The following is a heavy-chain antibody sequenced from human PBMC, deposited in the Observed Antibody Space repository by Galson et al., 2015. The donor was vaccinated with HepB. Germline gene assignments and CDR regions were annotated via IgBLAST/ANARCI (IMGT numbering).Heavy chain of an antibody. V-gene: IGHV3-23*01. J-gene: IGHJ4*02. CDR3: AKTTMQWELLPGDY. D-gene: IGHD1-26*01. CDR2: ISSSGGST. Sequence: SLRLSCAASGFTFSNYAMTWVRQAPGKGLEWVSAISSSGGSTYYADSVKGRFTISRDNSKNTLYLQMNNLRAEDTAIYYCAKTTMQWELLPGDYWGQGTLVTASS. CDR1: GFTFSNYA.